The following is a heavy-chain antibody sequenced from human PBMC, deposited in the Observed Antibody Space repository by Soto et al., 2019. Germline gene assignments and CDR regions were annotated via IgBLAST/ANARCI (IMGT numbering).Heavy chain of an antibody. CDR2: IFSNDEK. CDR1: GFSLSNARMG. Sequence: QVTLKESGPVLVKPTETLTLTCTVSGFSLSNARMGVSWIRQPPGKALEWLAHIFSNDEKSYSTSLKSRLTISKDTSKSQVVSTMTNMDPVDTATYYCEGIHGSSWYYYSYGMDVRGQGTTVTVSS. CDR3: EGIHGSSWYYYSYGMDV. V-gene: IGHV2-26*01. J-gene: IGHJ6*02. D-gene: IGHD6-13*01.